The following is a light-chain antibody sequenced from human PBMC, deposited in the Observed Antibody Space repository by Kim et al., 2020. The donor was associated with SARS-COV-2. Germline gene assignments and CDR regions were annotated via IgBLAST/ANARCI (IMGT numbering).Light chain of an antibody. CDR2: NNN. J-gene: IGLJ2*01. Sequence: QSVLTQPPSASGTPGQRVTISCSGSISNIGSDAVKWYQQLPGTAPKLLIYNNNQRPSGVPDRFSGSKSGTSASLAISGLQSEDEADYYCATWDDSLNGPVFGGGTQLTVL. V-gene: IGLV1-44*01. CDR3: ATWDDSLNGPV. CDR1: ISNIGSDA.